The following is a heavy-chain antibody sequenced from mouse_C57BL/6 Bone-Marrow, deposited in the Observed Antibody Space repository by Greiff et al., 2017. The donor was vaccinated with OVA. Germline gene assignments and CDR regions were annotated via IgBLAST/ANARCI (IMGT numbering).Heavy chain of an antibody. D-gene: IGHD2-3*01. Sequence: EVQLQQSGAELVRPGASVKLSCTASGFNIKDDYMHWVKQRPEQGLEWIGWIDPGNGDTEYASKFQGKATITADKSSNTAYLQLSSLTSEDTAVYYCTTCYDGYFDYWGQGTTLTVSS. CDR1: GFNIKDDY. J-gene: IGHJ2*01. CDR2: IDPGNGDT. V-gene: IGHV14-4*01. CDR3: TTCYDGYFDY.